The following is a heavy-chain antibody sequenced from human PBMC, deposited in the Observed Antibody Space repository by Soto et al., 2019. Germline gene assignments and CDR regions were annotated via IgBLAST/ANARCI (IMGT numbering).Heavy chain of an antibody. D-gene: IGHD5-18*01. CDR2: ISGSGGST. V-gene: IGHV3-23*01. CDR1: GFTFSSYA. Sequence: VQLLESGGGLVQPGGSLRLSCAASGFTFSSYAMSWVRQAPGKGLAWVSAISGSGGSTYYADSVKGRFTISRDNSKNTLYLQMNSLRAEDTAVYYCATSGYSYGAYWYFDLWGRGTLVTVSS. J-gene: IGHJ2*01. CDR3: ATSGYSYGAYWYFDL.